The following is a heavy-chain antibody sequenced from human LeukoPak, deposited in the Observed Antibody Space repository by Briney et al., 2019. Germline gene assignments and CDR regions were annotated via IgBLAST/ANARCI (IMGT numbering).Heavy chain of an antibody. CDR2: IYYSGST. D-gene: IGHD2-21*02. V-gene: IGHV4-59*12. CDR3: ARDGSRSAVTAIED. CDR1: GGSISSYY. Sequence: PSETLSLTCTVSGGSISSYYWSWIRQPPGKGLEWIGYIYYSGSTYYNPSLKSRVTISVDTSKNQFSLKLSSVTAADTAVYYCARDGSRSAVTAIEDWGQGTLVTVSS. J-gene: IGHJ4*02.